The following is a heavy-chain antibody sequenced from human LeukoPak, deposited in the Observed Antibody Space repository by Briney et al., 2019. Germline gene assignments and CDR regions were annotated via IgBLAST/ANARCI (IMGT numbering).Heavy chain of an antibody. CDR2: IYYSGST. J-gene: IGHJ6*02. D-gene: IGHD2-15*01. CDR3: ARAIHCSGGSCSYYYGMDV. Sequence: PSETLSLTCTVSGGSISSYYWSWIRQPPGKGLEWIGYIYYSGSTNYNPYLKSRVTISVDTSKNQFSLKLSSVTAADTAVYYCARAIHCSGGSCSYYYGMDVWGQGTTVTVSS. V-gene: IGHV4-59*01. CDR1: GGSISSYY.